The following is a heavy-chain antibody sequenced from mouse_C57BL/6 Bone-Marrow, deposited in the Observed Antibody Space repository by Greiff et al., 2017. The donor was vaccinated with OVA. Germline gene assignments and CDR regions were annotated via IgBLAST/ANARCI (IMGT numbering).Heavy chain of an antibody. CDR1: GFSLTSYG. Sequence: VKLMESGPGLVQPSQSLSITCTVSGFSLTSYGVHWVRQPPGKGLEWLGVIWSGGSTDYNAAFISRLSISKDNSKSQVFFKMNSLQADDTAIYYCAKNSQLTGYYFDYWGQGTTLTVSS. CDR2: IWSGGST. D-gene: IGHD4-1*01. V-gene: IGHV2-4*01. CDR3: AKNSQLTGYYFDY. J-gene: IGHJ2*01.